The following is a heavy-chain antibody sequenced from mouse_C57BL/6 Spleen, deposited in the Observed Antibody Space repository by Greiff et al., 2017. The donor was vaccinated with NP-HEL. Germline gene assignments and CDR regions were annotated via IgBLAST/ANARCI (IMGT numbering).Heavy chain of an antibody. J-gene: IGHJ1*03. D-gene: IGHD1-1*01. CDR2: IDPSDSET. CDR3: ARLFTTVVATGYFEV. Sequence: QVQLKQPGAELVRPGSSVKLSCKASGYTFTSYWMHWVKQRPIQGLEWIGNIDPSDSETHYNQKFKDKATLTVDKSSSTAYMQLSSLTSEDSAVYYCARLFTTVVATGYFEVWGTGTTVTVSS. CDR1: GYTFTSYW. V-gene: IGHV1-52*01.